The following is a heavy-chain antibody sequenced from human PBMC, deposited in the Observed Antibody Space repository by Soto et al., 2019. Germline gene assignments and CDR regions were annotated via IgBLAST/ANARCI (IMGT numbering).Heavy chain of an antibody. Sequence: EVQLLESGGGLVQPGGSPRLSCAASGFTFSSYGMTWVRQAPGKGLEWVSFSSATGAGTYYADSVKGRFTISRDNSKNTLYLQMTSLRADDTAVYYCAKDRRAGGNYGFYSDFWGQGDLVIVSS. D-gene: IGHD1-7*01. CDR2: SSATGAGT. J-gene: IGHJ4*02. V-gene: IGHV3-23*01. CDR1: GFTFSSYG. CDR3: AKDRRAGGNYGFYSDF.